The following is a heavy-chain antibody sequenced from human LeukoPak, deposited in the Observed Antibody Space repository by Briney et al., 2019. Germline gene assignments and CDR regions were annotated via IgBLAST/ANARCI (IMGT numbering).Heavy chain of an antibody. Sequence: PGGSLRLSCAASGFAFSSYAMSWVRQTPGTGLEWVAAISGSTSTILYADSVKGRFTISRDNSKNTLYLQMNSLRAEDTAVYYCAKAHGYCSSTSRYLHFQHWGQGTLVTVSS. CDR3: AKAHGYCSSTSRYLHFQH. D-gene: IGHD2-2*01. CDR1: GFAFSSYA. V-gene: IGHV3-23*01. CDR2: ISGSTSTI. J-gene: IGHJ1*01.